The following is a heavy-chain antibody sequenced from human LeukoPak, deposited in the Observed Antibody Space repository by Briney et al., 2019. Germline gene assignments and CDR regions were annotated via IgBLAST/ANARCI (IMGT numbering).Heavy chain of an antibody. CDR2: IRYDGSNE. J-gene: IGHJ3*02. CDR3: ARTTAQPAGGGAFDI. CDR1: GFTFSTYG. Sequence: PGGSLRLSCAASGFTFSTYGMHWVRQAPGKGLEWVAFIRYDGSNEYYADSVKGRFTISRDNSKNTLYLQMSSLRAEDTAVYYCARTTAQPAGGGAFDIWGQGTMVTVSS. D-gene: IGHD3-16*01. V-gene: IGHV3-30*02.